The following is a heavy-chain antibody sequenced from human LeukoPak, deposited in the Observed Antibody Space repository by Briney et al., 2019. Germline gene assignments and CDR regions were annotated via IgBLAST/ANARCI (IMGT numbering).Heavy chain of an antibody. CDR1: GFTFSSSA. J-gene: IGHJ4*02. Sequence: GGSLRLSCAASGFTFSSSAMSWVRQAPGRGLGWVSAISNNGGYTYYADSVQGRFTISRDNSKSTLCLQMNSLRAEDTAVYYCAKQLGYCSDGSCYFPYWGQGTLVTVSS. V-gene: IGHV3-23*01. CDR2: ISNNGGYT. D-gene: IGHD2-15*01. CDR3: AKQLGYCSDGSCYFPY.